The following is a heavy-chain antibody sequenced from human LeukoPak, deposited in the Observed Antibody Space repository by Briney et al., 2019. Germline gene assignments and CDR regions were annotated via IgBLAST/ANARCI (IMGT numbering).Heavy chain of an antibody. V-gene: IGHV3-23*01. J-gene: IGHJ3*01. D-gene: IGHD3-22*01. CDR3: AKGGNTLLVVPITGDDTFDF. CDR2: ISGSGGGT. Sequence: GGSLRLSSAASGFTFNTYAMNWLRQAPGKGLEWVSLISGSGGGTYYADSVKGRFTISRDNSKNTLYLQMHSLRAEDTAVYYCAKGGNTLLVVPITGDDTFDFWGQGTMVIVSS. CDR1: GFTFNTYA.